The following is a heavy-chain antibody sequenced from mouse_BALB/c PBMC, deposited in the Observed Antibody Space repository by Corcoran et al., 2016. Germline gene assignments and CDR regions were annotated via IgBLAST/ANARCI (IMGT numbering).Heavy chain of an antibody. CDR2: INPNNGGT. CDR1: GYTFTEYT. CDR3: ARTYYRYDERNSMDY. V-gene: IGHV1-18*01. Sequence: EVQLQQSGTELVKPGASVKISCKTSGYTFTEYTMHWVKQSHGKSLEWIGGINPNNGGTSYNQKFKGKATLTVDKSSSTAYMELRSLTSEDSAVYYCARTYYRYDERNSMDYWGQGTSVTVSS. J-gene: IGHJ4*01. D-gene: IGHD2-14*01.